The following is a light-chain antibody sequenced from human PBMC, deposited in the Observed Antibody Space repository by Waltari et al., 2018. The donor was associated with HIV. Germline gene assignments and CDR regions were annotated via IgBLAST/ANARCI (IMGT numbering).Light chain of an antibody. Sequence: QSALTQPPSASGSLGQSVTISCPGSSSAIGAYYSVSWFHLHPLSAPQPLLYEGTSRPSSVSDRFSGSRSGSTAFLTVAGLQPDDEATYFCSSYGDSLRVLFGGGTNVTVL. J-gene: IGLJ3*02. V-gene: IGLV2-8*01. CDR1: SSAIGAYYS. CDR3: SSYGDSLRVL. CDR2: EGT.